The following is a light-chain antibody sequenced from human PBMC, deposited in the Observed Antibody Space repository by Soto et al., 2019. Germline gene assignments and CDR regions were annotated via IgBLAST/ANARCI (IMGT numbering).Light chain of an antibody. CDR3: QQYGNSPPET. CDR1: QSVSSNY. CDR2: GAS. Sequence: ETVLTQSPGTLSLSPGERATLSCRASQSVSSNYLAWYQQKPGQAPRLLIYGASSRATGIPDRFSGSGSGTVFTLTISRLEPEDFAVYYCQQYGNSPPETFGQGTRLEIK. V-gene: IGKV3-20*01. J-gene: IGKJ5*01.